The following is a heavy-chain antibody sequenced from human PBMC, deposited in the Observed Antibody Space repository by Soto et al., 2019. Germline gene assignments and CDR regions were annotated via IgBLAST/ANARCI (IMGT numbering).Heavy chain of an antibody. CDR1: GGSISSSSYY. Sequence: SETLSLTCTVSGGSISSSSYYWGWIRQPPGKGLEWIGSIYYSGSTYYNPSLKSRVTISVDTSKNQFSLKLGSVTAADTAVYYCARQVTTADFDYWGQGTLVTVSS. CDR2: IYYSGST. V-gene: IGHV4-39*01. J-gene: IGHJ4*02. CDR3: ARQVTTADFDY. D-gene: IGHD4-17*01.